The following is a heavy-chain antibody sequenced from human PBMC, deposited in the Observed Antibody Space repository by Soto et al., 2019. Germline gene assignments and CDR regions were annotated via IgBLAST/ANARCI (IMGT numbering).Heavy chain of an antibody. CDR3: ATTQDDYSNSYRYFDL. CDR2: ISYDGSNR. V-gene: IGHV3-30-3*01. Sequence: QVHLVESGGGVVQPGRSLRLSCAASGFTFSSYAMHWVRQAPGKGLEWVAVISYDGSNRNNADSVKGRFTVSRDNSKNTLYMQMNSLRAEDTAVYYCATTQDDYSNSYRYFDLWGRGTLVTVSS. J-gene: IGHJ2*01. D-gene: IGHD4-4*01. CDR1: GFTFSSYA.